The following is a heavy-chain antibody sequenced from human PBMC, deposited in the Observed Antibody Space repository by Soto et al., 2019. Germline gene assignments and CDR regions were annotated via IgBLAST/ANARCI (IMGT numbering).Heavy chain of an antibody. J-gene: IGHJ1*01. D-gene: IGHD7-27*01. CDR2: IFHTGNT. Sequence: QVQLRESGPGLVKPSQTLSLTCTVSGGSIRSGGYNWSWIRQRPGKGLEWIGYIFHTGNTYYNPSLKRRVTISVDTSQNQFSLRLSSVTAADTALYYCARDLGKLITPAQWGQGVLVTVSS. V-gene: IGHV4-31*03. CDR1: GGSIRSGGYN. CDR3: ARDLGKLITPAQ.